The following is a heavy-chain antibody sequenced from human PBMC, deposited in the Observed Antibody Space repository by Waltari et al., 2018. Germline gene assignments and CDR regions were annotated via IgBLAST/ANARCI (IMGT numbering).Heavy chain of an antibody. Sequence: QVQLVQSGAEVKKPGSSVKVSCKASGGTFSSYAISWVRQAPGQGLEWMGAIIPSFGTANYAQKFQGRVTITADESTSTAYMELSSLRSGDTAVYYCATRPRGYSSGWYGAEYFQHWGQGTLVTVSS. D-gene: IGHD6-19*01. V-gene: IGHV1-69*01. CDR3: ATRPRGYSSGWYGAEYFQH. J-gene: IGHJ1*01. CDR2: IIPSFGTA. CDR1: GGTFSSYA.